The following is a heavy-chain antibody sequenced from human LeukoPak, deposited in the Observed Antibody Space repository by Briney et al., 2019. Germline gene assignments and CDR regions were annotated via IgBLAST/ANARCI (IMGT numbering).Heavy chain of an antibody. V-gene: IGHV4-39*07. J-gene: IGHJ5*02. CDR2: IYYSGST. CDR3: ARDFADFWSGYYSYNWFDP. CDR1: GGSISSSSYY. D-gene: IGHD3-3*01. Sequence: PSETLSLTCTVSGGSISSSSYYWGWIRQPPGKGLEWIGSIYYSGSTYYNPSLKSRVTISVDTSKNQFSLKLSSVTAADTAVYYCARDFADFWSGYYSYNWFDPWGQGTLVTVSS.